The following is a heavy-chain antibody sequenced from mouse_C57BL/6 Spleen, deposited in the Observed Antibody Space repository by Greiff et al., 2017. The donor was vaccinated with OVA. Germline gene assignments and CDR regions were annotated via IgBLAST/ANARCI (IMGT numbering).Heavy chain of an antibody. CDR3: AVYYDYNYYAMDY. D-gene: IGHD2-4*01. J-gene: IGHJ4*01. CDR1: GYTFTSYW. CDR2: IHPSDSDT. Sequence: VKLQQPGAELVKPGASVKVSCKASGYTFTSYWMHWVKQRPGQGLEWIGRIHPSDSDTNYNQKFKGKATLTVDKSSSTAYMQLSSLTSEDSAVYYCAVYYDYNYYAMDYWGQGTSVTVSS. V-gene: IGHV1-74*01.